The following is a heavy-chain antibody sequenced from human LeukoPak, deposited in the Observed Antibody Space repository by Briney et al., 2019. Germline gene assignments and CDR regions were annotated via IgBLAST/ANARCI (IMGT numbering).Heavy chain of an antibody. D-gene: IGHD5-12*01. CDR3: AKDSGGGGY. CDR1: GFTFSSYS. CDR2: ISGSGGST. J-gene: IGHJ4*02. V-gene: IGHV3-23*01. Sequence: GGSLRLSCAASGFTFSSYSMSWVRQAPGKGLEWVSAISGSGGSTYYTDSVKGRFTISRDNSKNTLYLQMNSLRAEDTAIYYCAKDSGGGGYWGQGTLVTVSS.